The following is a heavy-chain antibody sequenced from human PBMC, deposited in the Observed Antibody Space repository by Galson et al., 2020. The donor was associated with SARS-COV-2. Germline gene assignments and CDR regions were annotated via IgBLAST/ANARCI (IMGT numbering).Heavy chain of an antibody. J-gene: IGHJ3*02. CDR2: IVNSGDRT. CDR1: GFTFSSYA. V-gene: IGHV3-23*01. Sequence: GESLKISCAASGFTFSSYAMSWVRQAPGEGLEWVSAIVNSGDRTFYADSVKGRFTISRDNSKNKLYLEMSSLRVEDTAVYFCAKEETHVTIISAFDIRGQGTMVTVSS. CDR3: AKEETHVTIISAFDI. D-gene: IGHD3-22*01.